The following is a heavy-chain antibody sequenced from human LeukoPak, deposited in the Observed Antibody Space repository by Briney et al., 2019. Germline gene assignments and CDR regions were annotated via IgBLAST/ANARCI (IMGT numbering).Heavy chain of an antibody. J-gene: IGHJ3*02. D-gene: IGHD3-10*01. CDR1: GFTFSSHG. CDR2: ISGSGGST. Sequence: GGSLRLSCAASGFTFSSHGMTWVRQAPGKGLEWVSAISGSGGSTYYADSVKGRSTISRDNSKNTLYLQMNSLRAEDTAVYYCAKFGLAGSGRYHDAFDIWGQGPMVTVSS. V-gene: IGHV3-23*01. CDR3: AKFGLAGSGRYHDAFDI.